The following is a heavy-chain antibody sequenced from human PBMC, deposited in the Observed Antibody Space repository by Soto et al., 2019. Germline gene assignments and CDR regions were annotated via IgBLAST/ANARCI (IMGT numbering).Heavy chain of an antibody. J-gene: IGHJ4*02. V-gene: IGHV4-4*07. CDR3: ARMPITGTTPLYYFDY. Sequence: SETLSLTCTVSGGSISSYYWSWIRQPAGKGLEWIGRIYTSGSTNYNPSLKSRVTMSVDTSKNQFSLKLSSVTAADTAVYYCARMPITGTTPLYYFDYWGQGTLVTVSS. CDR2: IYTSGST. D-gene: IGHD1-7*01. CDR1: GGSISSYY.